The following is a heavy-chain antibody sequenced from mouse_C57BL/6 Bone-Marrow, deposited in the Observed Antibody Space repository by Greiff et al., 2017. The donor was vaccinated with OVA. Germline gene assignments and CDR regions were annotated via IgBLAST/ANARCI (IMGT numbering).Heavy chain of an antibody. J-gene: IGHJ3*01. CDR2: ISSGSSTI. CDR3: ARGGNYAWFAY. V-gene: IGHV5-17*01. Sequence: EVKLMESGGGLVKPGGSLKLSCAASGFTFSDYGMHWVRQAPEKGLAWVAYISSGSSTIYYADTVKGRFTISRDNAKNTLFLQMTSLRSEDTAMYYCARGGNYAWFAYWGQGTLVTVSA. CDR1: GFTFSDYG. D-gene: IGHD2-1*01.